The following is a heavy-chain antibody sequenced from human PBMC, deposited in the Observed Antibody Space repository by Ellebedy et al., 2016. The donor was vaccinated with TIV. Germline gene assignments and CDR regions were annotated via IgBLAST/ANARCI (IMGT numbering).Heavy chain of an antibody. J-gene: IGHJ6*02. Sequence: PSETLSLTCTVSGDSISGDFWTWIRQSPGRPMEYIGYIHYSGSTNYNPSLKSRVTISLDTSKNKFSLHLKSVTVADTAVYYCARDRGTIVRGVSYYNGLDVWGQGTTVTVSS. V-gene: IGHV4-59*01. CDR1: GDSISGDF. D-gene: IGHD3-10*01. CDR3: ARDRGTIVRGVSYYNGLDV. CDR2: IHYSGST.